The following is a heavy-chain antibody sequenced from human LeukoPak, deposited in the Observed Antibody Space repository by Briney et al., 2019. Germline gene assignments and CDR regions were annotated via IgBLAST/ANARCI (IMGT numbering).Heavy chain of an antibody. J-gene: IGHJ3*02. CDR2: ISSSSNYI. CDR1: EFTFSSYS. V-gene: IGHV3-21*01. Sequence: PGGSLRLSCAASEFTFSSYSMNWVRQAPGKGLEWVSSISSSSNYIYYANSMKGRFTLSRDNAKNSLYLQMNSLRAEDTAMYYCARGSDYYDSSGYYQDAFDIWGQGTMVTVSS. CDR3: ARGSDYYDSSGYYQDAFDI. D-gene: IGHD3-22*01.